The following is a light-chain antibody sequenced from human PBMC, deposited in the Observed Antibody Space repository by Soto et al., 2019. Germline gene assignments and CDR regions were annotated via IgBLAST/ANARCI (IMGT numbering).Light chain of an antibody. CDR2: EVN. V-gene: IGLV2-8*01. CDR1: RRDVGGYNY. Sequence: QSVLTQPASVSGSPGQSITISCTGTRRDVGGYNYVSWYQQYPGKSPKFMIYEVNKRPSGVPDRFSGSKSGNTASLTVSGLQADDEADYYCSSYAGSNGYVFGTGTKLTVL. CDR3: SSYAGSNGYV. J-gene: IGLJ1*01.